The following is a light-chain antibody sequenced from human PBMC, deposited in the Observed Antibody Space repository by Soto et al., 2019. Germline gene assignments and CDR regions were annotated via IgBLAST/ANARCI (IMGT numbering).Light chain of an antibody. J-gene: IGKJ1*01. Sequence: GLTQSPGTLSLSPGERATLSCRASQSVSNNYLAWYQQKPGQAPRLLIYGASNRATGIPDRFSGSGSGTDFTLTISRLEPEDFAVYYCQQYGSSGTFGQGAKVDIK. CDR1: QSVSNNY. V-gene: IGKV3-20*01. CDR2: GAS. CDR3: QQYGSSGT.